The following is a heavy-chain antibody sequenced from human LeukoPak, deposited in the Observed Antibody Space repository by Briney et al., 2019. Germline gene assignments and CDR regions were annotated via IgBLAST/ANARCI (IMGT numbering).Heavy chain of an antibody. V-gene: IGHV1-69*04. CDR2: IIPILGLT. Sequence: SVKVSCKASGGTFSSFAISWVRQAPGQGLEWMGRIIPILGLTHDAQKFQDRVTINADISTSTVYMELSSLRSEDTAIYYCAREDIGESRNYFDYWGQGTLVTVSS. CDR1: GGTFSSFA. D-gene: IGHD3-10*01. CDR3: AREDIGESRNYFDY. J-gene: IGHJ4*02.